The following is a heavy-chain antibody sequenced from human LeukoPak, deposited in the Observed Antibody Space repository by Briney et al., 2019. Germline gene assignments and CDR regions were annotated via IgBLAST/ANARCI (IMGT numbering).Heavy chain of an antibody. CDR1: GDSISSNSYY. J-gene: IGHJ4*02. Sequence: SETLSLTCTVSGDSISSNSYYWGWIRQPPGKGLEWIGSIYYSGSTYNNPSLKSRVTISVDTSKNQFSLKLSSVTAADTAVYYCARGGWRLDYWGQGTLVTVSS. CDR3: ARGGWRLDY. D-gene: IGHD2-15*01. CDR2: IYYSGST. V-gene: IGHV4-39*07.